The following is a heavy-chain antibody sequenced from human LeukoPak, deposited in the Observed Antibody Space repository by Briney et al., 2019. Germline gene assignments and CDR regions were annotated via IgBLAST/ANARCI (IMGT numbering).Heavy chain of an antibody. D-gene: IGHD3-10*01. Sequence: ASVKVSCKASGGTFSSYAITWVRQAPGQGLEWIGGIIPVFQTPNYAQNFRGRVTITTDESTRTAYMELSSLRSEDTAVYYCAVARGLTDPLDFWGQGTLVTVSS. V-gene: IGHV1-69*05. CDR3: AVARGLTDPLDF. CDR2: IIPVFQTP. J-gene: IGHJ4*02. CDR1: GGTFSSYA.